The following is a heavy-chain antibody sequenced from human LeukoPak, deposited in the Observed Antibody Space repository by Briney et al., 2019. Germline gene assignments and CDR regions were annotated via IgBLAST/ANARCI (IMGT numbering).Heavy chain of an antibody. J-gene: IGHJ5*02. CDR2: ISAYNGNT. D-gene: IGHD3-10*01. CDR1: GYTFTGYY. CDR3: ARGDSSGNDWFDP. Sequence: ASVKVSCKASGYTFTGYYMHWVRQAPGQGLEWMGRISAYNGNTNYAQKLQGRVTMTTDTSTSTAYMELRSLRSDDTAVYYCARGDSSGNDWFDPWGQGTLVTVSS. V-gene: IGHV1-18*04.